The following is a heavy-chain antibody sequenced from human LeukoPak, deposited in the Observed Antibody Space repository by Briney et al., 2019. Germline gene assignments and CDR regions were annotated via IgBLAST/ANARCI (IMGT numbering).Heavy chain of an antibody. Sequence: PGGSLRLSCAASEFTFSSYGMHWVRQAPGKGLEWVSVIRHDGSKKYSADSVKGRFTISRDNSKNTLYLQMNSLRAEDTAVYYCARGYCSAGSCYLSYWGQGTLVTVSS. V-gene: IGHV3-33*01. J-gene: IGHJ4*02. CDR1: EFTFSSYG. D-gene: IGHD2-15*01. CDR3: ARGYCSAGSCYLSY. CDR2: IRHDGSKK.